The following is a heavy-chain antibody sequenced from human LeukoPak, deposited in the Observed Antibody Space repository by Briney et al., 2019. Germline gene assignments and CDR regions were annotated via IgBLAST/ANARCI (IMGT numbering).Heavy chain of an antibody. D-gene: IGHD3-10*01. Sequence: PSETLSLTCTVSGGSISSYYWSWIRQPPGKGLEWIGYIYYSGSTNYNPSLKSRVTISVDTSKNQFSLKLSSVTAADTAVYYCARESITMVRGVIITSAFDYWGQGTLVTVSS. J-gene: IGHJ4*02. CDR2: IYYSGST. V-gene: IGHV4-59*01. CDR1: GGSISSYY. CDR3: ARESITMVRGVIITSAFDY.